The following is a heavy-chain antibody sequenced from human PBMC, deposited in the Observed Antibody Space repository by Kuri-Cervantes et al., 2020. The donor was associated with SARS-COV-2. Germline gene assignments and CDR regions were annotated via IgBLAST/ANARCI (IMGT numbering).Heavy chain of an antibody. CDR2: ISRNSNYI. D-gene: IGHD3-3*01. CDR1: GFDFSLYN. V-gene: IGHV3-21*01. J-gene: IGHJ3*02. CDR3: ARARLEWLPDAFDI. Sequence: GGSLRLSCAASGFDFSLYNMNWVRQAPGKGLEWVSRISRNSNYIDYADSVKGRFIISRDNAKNSLDLQMNSLGPEDTAVYYCARARLEWLPDAFDIWGQGTMVTVSS.